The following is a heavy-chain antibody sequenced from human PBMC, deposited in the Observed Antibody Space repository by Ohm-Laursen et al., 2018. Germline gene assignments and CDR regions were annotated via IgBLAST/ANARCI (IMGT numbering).Heavy chain of an antibody. V-gene: IGHV3-9*01. CDR3: AKGLPYQLLTPFDY. D-gene: IGHD2-2*01. Sequence: SLRLSCAASGFTFDNYAMHWVRQAPGKGLEWVSGISWNNGYIGYADSVKGRFTISRDNAKNSLYLQMNSLRAEDTAVYYCAKGLPYQLLTPFDYWGQGTLVTVSS. J-gene: IGHJ4*02. CDR2: ISWNNGYI. CDR1: GFTFDNYA.